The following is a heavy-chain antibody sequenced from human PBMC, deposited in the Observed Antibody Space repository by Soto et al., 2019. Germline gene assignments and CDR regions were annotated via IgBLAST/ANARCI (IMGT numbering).Heavy chain of an antibody. V-gene: IGHV3-7*01. CDR3: ASLGRHG. CDR2: INPGGSEK. CDR1: GFSFSDSW. Sequence: GGSLRLSCVASGFSFSDSWMDWVRQAPGKGPEWVANINPGGSEKNYVDSVKGRFTISRDNAKNSLFLQMNNLRAGDTGVYYCASLGRHGWGQGTTVTVS. J-gene: IGHJ6*02. D-gene: IGHD3-10*01.